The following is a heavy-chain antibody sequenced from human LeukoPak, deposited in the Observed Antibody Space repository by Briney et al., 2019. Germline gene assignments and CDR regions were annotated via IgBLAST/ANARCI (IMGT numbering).Heavy chain of an antibody. CDR2: IISIFGTA. CDR3: WRYSSIVGDTSWFET. Sequence: SVQVSSKASGGSFSSYAIIWGRRAPGQELVWMGGIISIFGTANYSQKFQGRVTITADESTSTTFMVQISLRTEDTAVYYCWRYSSIVGDTSWFETWGEGTLVTVSS. D-gene: IGHD1-26*01. J-gene: IGHJ5*02. V-gene: IGHV1-69*01. CDR1: GGSFSSYA.